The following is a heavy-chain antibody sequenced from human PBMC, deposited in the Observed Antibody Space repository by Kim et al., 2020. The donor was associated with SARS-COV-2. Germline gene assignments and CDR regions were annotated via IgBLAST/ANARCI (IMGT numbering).Heavy chain of an antibody. D-gene: IGHD6-13*01. CDR3: ARRVAVAGTVAVE. Sequence: GGSLRLSCAASGFTFSASAMHWVRQASGKGLEWVGLIRSEANSYATAYAASVKGRFTISRDDSKNTAYLQMNSLKTEDTAVYYCARRVAVAGTVAVEWGQGTLVTVSS. CDR2: IRSEANSYAT. CDR1: GFTFSASA. J-gene: IGHJ4*02. V-gene: IGHV3-73*01.